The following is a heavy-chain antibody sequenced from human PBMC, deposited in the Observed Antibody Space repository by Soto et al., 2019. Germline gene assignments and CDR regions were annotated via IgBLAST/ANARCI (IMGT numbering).Heavy chain of an antibody. Sequence: SVKVSCKASGGTFTSYAISWVRQAPGQGLEWMGGIIPIFGTTNYAQKFQGRVTITADESTSTAYMELSSLRSEDTAVYYCATGYCSGGSCYRNWFDPWGQGTLVTVSS. CDR1: GGTFTSYA. J-gene: IGHJ5*02. V-gene: IGHV1-69*13. CDR3: ATGYCSGGSCYRNWFDP. D-gene: IGHD2-15*01. CDR2: IIPIFGTT.